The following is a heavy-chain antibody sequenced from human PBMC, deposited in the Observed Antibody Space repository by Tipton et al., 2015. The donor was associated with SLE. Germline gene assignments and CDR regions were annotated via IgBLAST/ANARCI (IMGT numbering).Heavy chain of an antibody. CDR3: ARNQFDY. CDR1: GGTFSSYA. J-gene: IGHJ4*02. CDR2: INPSGGST. V-gene: IGHV1-46*01. D-gene: IGHD1-14*01. Sequence: QSGAEVKKPGSSVKVSCKASGGTFSSYAISWVRQAPGQGLEWMGIINPSGGSTSYAQKFQGRVTMTRDTSTSTVYMELSSLRSEDTAVYYCARNQFDYWGQGTLVTVSS.